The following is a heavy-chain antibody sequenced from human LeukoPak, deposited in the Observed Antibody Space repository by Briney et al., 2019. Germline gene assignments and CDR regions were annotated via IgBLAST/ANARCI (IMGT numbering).Heavy chain of an antibody. D-gene: IGHD2-15*01. CDR2: INSDGSDT. V-gene: IGHV3-74*01. J-gene: IGHJ3*02. CDR1: GFTFNSYW. CDR3: ARAGYHHGFDI. Sequence: GGSLRLSCAAYGFTFNSYWFHWVRQAPGEGLVWVSRINSDGSDTIYADSVKGRFTISRDNAKSPVYLQMNSLKAEDTAVYYCARAGYHHGFDIWGQGTMVTVSS.